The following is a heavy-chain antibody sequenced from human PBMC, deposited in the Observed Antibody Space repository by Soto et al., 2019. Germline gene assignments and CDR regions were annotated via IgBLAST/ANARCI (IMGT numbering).Heavy chain of an antibody. CDR2: ISHNWRT. V-gene: IGHV4-39*01. J-gene: IGHJ5*02. D-gene: IGHD3-10*01. Sequence: TSETLSPTFYVSGASMNPTNYLWDRSRHTPGRGLEWIGRISHNWRTSYNPSPKSRVTISVDTSKGQFSLKVTSVTAADTALYFCTRSGSEGSLRNWFDPWGQGTLVPVSS. CDR3: TRSGSEGSLRNWFDP. CDR1: GASMNPTNYL.